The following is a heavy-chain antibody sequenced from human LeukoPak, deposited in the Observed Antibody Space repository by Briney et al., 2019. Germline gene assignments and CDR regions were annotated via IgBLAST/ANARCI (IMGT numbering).Heavy chain of an antibody. Sequence: HSGGSLRLSCAASGFTFSSYAMSWVRQAPGKGLEWVSAISGSGGSTYYADSVKGRFTISRDNSKNTLYLQMNSLRAEDTAVYYCAKETYYYGSGSYSPFDYWGQGTLVTVSS. D-gene: IGHD3-10*01. CDR3: AKETYYYGSGSYSPFDY. J-gene: IGHJ4*02. CDR1: GFTFSSYA. CDR2: ISGSGGST. V-gene: IGHV3-23*01.